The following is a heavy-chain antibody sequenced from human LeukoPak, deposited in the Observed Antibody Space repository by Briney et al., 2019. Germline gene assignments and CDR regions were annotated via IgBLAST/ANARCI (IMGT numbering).Heavy chain of an antibody. CDR2: ISYDGSQK. J-gene: IGHJ4*02. CDR1: GFTFSSYA. Sequence: SGGSLRLSCAASGFTFSSYAMHWVRQAPGQGLEWVALISYDGSQKYYADSVKGRFTVSRDNSKNTLYLQTNSLRAEDTAVYYCARDRRAWWAIDYWGQGTLVTVSS. D-gene: IGHD2-15*01. V-gene: IGHV3-30-3*01. CDR3: ARDRRAWWAIDY.